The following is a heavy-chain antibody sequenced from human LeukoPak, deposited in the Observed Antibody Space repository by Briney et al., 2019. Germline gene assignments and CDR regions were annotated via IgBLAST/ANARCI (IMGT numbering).Heavy chain of an antibody. J-gene: IGHJ4*02. V-gene: IGHV4-39*07. CDR1: GGSISSSTYF. D-gene: IGHD3-10*01. Sequence: SETLSLTCSVSGGSISSSTYFWGWIRQPPGKGLEWIGSVYYSGSTYYNPSLKSRVTISVDTSKNQFSLKLSSVTAADTAVYYCARDVGYYGSGIYPRGQGTLVTVSS. CDR2: VYYSGST. CDR3: ARDVGYYGSGIYP.